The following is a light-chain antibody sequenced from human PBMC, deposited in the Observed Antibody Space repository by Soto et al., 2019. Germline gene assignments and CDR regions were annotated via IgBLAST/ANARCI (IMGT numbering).Light chain of an antibody. CDR3: CSYTTTSAYV. CDR1: SSDVGSYNL. J-gene: IGLJ1*01. Sequence: ALTQPASVSGSPGQSITISCTGTSSDVGSYNLVSWYQQHPGKGPKLLIFEVSQRPSGVSDRFSGSKSGNTASLTISGLQAEDEADYYCCSYTTTSAYVFGTGTKVTVL. V-gene: IGLV2-23*02. CDR2: EVS.